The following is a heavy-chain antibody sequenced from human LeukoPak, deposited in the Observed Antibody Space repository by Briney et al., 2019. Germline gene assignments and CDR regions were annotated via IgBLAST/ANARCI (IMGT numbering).Heavy chain of an antibody. J-gene: IGHJ5*02. Sequence: GGSLRLSCAASGFTFSSYWMDWVRQAPGKGLVWVSRIKSDGSSTTYADSVKGRFTIARDNAKNTLYLQMNSLRAEDTAVYYCAREYGANWFDPWGQGTLVTVSS. V-gene: IGHV3-74*01. CDR2: IKSDGSST. CDR3: AREYGANWFDP. D-gene: IGHD3-10*01. CDR1: GFTFSSYW.